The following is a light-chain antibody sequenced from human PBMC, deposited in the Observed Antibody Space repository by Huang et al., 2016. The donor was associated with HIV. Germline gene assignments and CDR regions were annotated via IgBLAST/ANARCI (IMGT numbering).Light chain of an antibody. J-gene: IGKJ2*03. V-gene: IGKV3-15*01. Sequence: EVIMTPSPGTLSVSPGERATLSCRASQSISRNLAWYQHKRGQAPRLLIYGASTRATSIPARFTGSGSGTEFTLNISSLQSEDFATYYCQHYNNWPPYSFGQGTNL. CDR2: GAS. CDR1: QSISRN. CDR3: QHYNNWPPYS.